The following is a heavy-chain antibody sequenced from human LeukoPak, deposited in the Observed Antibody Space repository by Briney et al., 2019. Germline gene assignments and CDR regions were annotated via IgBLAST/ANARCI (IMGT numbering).Heavy chain of an antibody. CDR3: ARDLNYYGSGSYSN. Sequence: GGSLRLSCAASGFTFSSYSMNWVRQAPGKGLEWVSSISSSSSYIYYVDSVKGRFTISRDNAKNSLYLQMNSLRAEDTAVYYCARDLNYYGSGSYSNWGQGTLVTVSS. J-gene: IGHJ4*02. CDR1: GFTFSSYS. CDR2: ISSSSSYI. D-gene: IGHD3-10*01. V-gene: IGHV3-21*01.